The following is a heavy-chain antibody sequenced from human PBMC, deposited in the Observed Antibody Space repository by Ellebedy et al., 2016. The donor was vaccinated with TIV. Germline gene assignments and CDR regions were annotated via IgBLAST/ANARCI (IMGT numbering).Heavy chain of an antibody. J-gene: IGHJ4*02. D-gene: IGHD2-21*02. V-gene: IGHV3-23*01. CDR1: GFTFSPYA. CDR2: IVGSGAE. CDR3: AKDRTSGDGYWVFYS. Sequence: PGGSLRLSFPAPGFTFSPYAMASVRQAQGKGLEWVSGIVGSGAEKYADSGKGRFTISRDNSKRTVDLQMRSVRAEDTAFYFCAKDRTSGDGYWVFYSWGQGTMVSASS.